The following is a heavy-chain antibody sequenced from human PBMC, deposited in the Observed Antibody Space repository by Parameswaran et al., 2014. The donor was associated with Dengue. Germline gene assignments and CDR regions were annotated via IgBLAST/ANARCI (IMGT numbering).Heavy chain of an antibody. CDR2: IYPGDSDT. Sequence: VRQMPGKGLEWMGIIYPGDSDTRYSPSFQGQVTISADKSISTAYLQWSSLKASDTAMYYCALVDIVATAFGAFDIWGQGTMVTVSS. V-gene: IGHV5-51*01. J-gene: IGHJ3*02. D-gene: IGHD5-12*01. CDR3: ALVDIVATAFGAFDI.